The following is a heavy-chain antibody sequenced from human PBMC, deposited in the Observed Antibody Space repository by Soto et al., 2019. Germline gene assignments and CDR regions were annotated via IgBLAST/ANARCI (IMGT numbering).Heavy chain of an antibody. V-gene: IGHV1-18*01. J-gene: IGHJ3*02. CDR1: GGTFSSYT. CDR2: ICVDKGNT. CDR3: ARDRAHGFDI. Sequence: ASVKVSCKASGGTFSSYTISWVRQAPGQGLEWMGWICVDKGNTNYAQKLQGRVTITRDTSTSTVYMELRSLRSEDTAVYFCARDRAHGFDIWGQGTMVTVSS.